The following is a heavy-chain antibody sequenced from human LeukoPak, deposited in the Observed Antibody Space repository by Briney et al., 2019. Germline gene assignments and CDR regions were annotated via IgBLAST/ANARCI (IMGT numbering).Heavy chain of an antibody. V-gene: IGHV4-34*01. CDR3: ARRVGRWFGERAYYYNYMDV. CDR1: GGSFSGYY. Sequence: SETLSLTCAVYGGSFSGYYWSWIRQPPGKGLEWIGEINHSGSTKYNPSLKSRVSISIDTSKNQFSLKLSSVTAADTAMYYCARRVGRWFGERAYYYNYMDVWGKGTTVTISS. D-gene: IGHD3-10*01. J-gene: IGHJ6*03. CDR2: INHSGST.